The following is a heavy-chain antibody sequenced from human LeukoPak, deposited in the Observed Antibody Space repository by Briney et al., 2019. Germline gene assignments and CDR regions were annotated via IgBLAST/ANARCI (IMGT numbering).Heavy chain of an antibody. Sequence: GESLKISCKGSGYSFTSYWIAWVRQMPGEGLEWMGIIYPSDSDTRYNPSFQGQVTISVDKSISTAYLRWSSLKASDTAMYYCARRADLTSTDYWGQGTLVTVSS. CDR1: GYSFTSYW. CDR3: ARRADLTSTDY. V-gene: IGHV5-51*01. D-gene: IGHD3-9*01. J-gene: IGHJ4*02. CDR2: IYPSDSDT.